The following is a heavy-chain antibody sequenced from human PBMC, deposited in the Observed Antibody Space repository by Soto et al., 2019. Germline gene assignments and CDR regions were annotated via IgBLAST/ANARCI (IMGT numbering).Heavy chain of an antibody. CDR3: ASSTYYYGPGSFHFDY. CDR1: GYTFTSYG. Sequence: ASVKVSCKASGYTFTSYGISWVRQAPGQGLEWMGWISAYNGNTNYAQKLQGRVTMTTDTSTSTAYMELRSLRSDDTAVYYCASSTYYYGPGSFHFDYWGQGTLVTVSS. D-gene: IGHD3-10*01. J-gene: IGHJ4*02. V-gene: IGHV1-18*04. CDR2: ISAYNGNT.